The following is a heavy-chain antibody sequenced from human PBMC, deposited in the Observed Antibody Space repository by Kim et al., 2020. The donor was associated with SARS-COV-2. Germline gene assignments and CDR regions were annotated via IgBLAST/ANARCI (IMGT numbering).Heavy chain of an antibody. V-gene: IGHV3-53*01. CDR3: ARDVLPRDGYGMDV. CDR1: GFTVGGTY. CDR2: LYSGGNT. D-gene: IGHD3-10*01. J-gene: IGHJ6*02. Sequence: GGSLRLSCAASGFTVGGTYMSWVRQAPGKGLEWVSILYSGGNTYYGDSVKGRFTVSRDNSKNTLFLQMHSLRAEDTAVYYCARDVLPRDGYGMDVWGQGTTVSVSS.